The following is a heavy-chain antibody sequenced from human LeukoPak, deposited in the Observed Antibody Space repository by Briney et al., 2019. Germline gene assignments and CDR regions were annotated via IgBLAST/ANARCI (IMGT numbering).Heavy chain of an antibody. J-gene: IGHJ4*02. V-gene: IGHV3-23*01. CDR3: AKWKFADVRKNYYGSGSYYGGFDY. CDR2: ITISGGTT. CDR1: GFTFSSYA. D-gene: IGHD3-10*01. Sequence: GGSLRLSCAASGFTFSSYAMGWVRQAPGKGLERVSDITISGGTTHFYSDSAKGRFTISRDNSKNTLYLEMNSLRAEDPAVYYCAKWKFADVRKNYYGSGSYYGGFDYWGPGTLVTVSS.